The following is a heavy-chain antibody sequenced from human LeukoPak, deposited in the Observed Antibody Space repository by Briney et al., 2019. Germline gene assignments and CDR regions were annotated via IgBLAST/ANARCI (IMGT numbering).Heavy chain of an antibody. CDR2: IIPIFGIA. J-gene: IGHJ5*02. D-gene: IGHD2-2*01. CDR1: GGTFSSYA. CDR3: ARDSHPVPAASGSWFDP. Sequence: ASVKVSCKASGGTFSSYAISWVRQALGQGLEWMGRIIPIFGIANYAQKFQGRVTITADKSTSTAYMELSSLRSEDTAVYYCARDSHPVPAASGSWFDPWGQGTLVTVSS. V-gene: IGHV1-69*04.